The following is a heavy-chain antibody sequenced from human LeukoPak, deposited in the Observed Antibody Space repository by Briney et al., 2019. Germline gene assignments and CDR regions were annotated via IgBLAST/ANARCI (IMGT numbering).Heavy chain of an antibody. CDR2: ISSSSYYI. J-gene: IGHJ4*02. D-gene: IGHD6-6*01. V-gene: IGHV3-21*01. Sequence: PGGSLRLSCAASGFTFSSYSMNWVRQAPGKGLEWVSSISSSSYYIYYADSVKGRFTISRDNAKNSLYLQMNSLSAEDTAVYYCARDPSSSSAFDYWGQGTLVTVSS. CDR1: GFTFSSYS. CDR3: ARDPSSSSAFDY.